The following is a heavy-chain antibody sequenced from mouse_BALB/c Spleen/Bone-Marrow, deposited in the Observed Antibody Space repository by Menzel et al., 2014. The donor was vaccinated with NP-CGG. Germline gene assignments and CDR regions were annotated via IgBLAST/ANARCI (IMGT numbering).Heavy chain of an antibody. CDR2: INPYNGDT. V-gene: IGHV1-37*01. Sequence: VQLQQSGPELVKPGASVKISCKASGYSFTGYFMNWVKQSHGKSLEWIGRINPYNGDTFYNQKFKGKATLTVDNSSSTAHMDLPALTSEDSAIYYCGRGDYYDGYLDRWGQGTTLTVSS. J-gene: IGHJ2*01. CDR1: GYSFTGYF. CDR3: GRGDYYDGYLDR. D-gene: IGHD1-1*01.